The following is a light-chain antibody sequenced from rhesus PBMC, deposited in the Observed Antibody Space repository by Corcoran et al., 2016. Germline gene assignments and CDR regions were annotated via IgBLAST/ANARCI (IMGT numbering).Light chain of an antibody. CDR2: GAS. CDR1: QSVGSY. Sequence: ETVVTQSPATLSLSPGERATLSCRASQSVGSYLAWYQPKPGQAPRLLIYGASSRATGIPDRFSGRGSGTDFTPTISSLEPEDVGVYYCQQSSNLWTFGQVTKVEIK. J-gene: IGKJ1*01. CDR3: QQSSNLWT. V-gene: IGKV3-24*04.